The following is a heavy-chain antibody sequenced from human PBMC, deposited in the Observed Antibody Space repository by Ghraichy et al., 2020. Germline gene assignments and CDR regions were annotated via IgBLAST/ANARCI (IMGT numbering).Heavy chain of an antibody. CDR1: GYSFTSYW. CDR2: IYPGDSDT. J-gene: IGHJ4*02. CDR3: ARRPGDYYDSSGYYYDY. Sequence: GESLNISCKGSGYSFTSYWIGWVRQMPGKGLEWMGIIYPGDSDTRYSPSFQGQVTISADKSIRTAYLQWRSLKASDTAMYYCARRPGDYYDSSGYYYDYWGQGTLVTVSS. V-gene: IGHV5-51*01. D-gene: IGHD3-22*01.